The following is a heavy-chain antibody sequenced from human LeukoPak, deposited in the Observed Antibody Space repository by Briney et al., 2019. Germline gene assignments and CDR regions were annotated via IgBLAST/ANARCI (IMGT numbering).Heavy chain of an antibody. CDR3: ASSPRGIYVWGTNKHLRGGDAFDI. J-gene: IGHJ3*02. V-gene: IGHV4-59*01. CDR2: NYYRGSP. D-gene: IGHD3-16*01. CDR1: GGSISSYY. Sequence: TSETLSLTCTVSGGSISSYYWSCIRHPPGRGLEGMGNNYYRGSPNYTPSLKSRVIISVDTSKNQFSLKLSSVTAADTAVYYCASSPRGIYVWGTNKHLRGGDAFDIWGQGTMVTVSS.